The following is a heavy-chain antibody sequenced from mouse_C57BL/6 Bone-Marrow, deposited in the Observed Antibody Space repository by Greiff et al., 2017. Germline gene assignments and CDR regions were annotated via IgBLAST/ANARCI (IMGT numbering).Heavy chain of an antibody. J-gene: IGHJ4*01. CDR2: IDPSDSST. V-gene: IGHV1-69*01. Sequence: VQLQQPGAELVMPGASVKLSCKASGYTFTSYWMHWVKQRPGQGLEWIGEIDPSDSSTNYNQKFKGKSTLTVDKSSSTAYMQLSSLTSEDSAVYYCARCRYSKNAMDYWGQGTSVTVSS. CDR3: ARCRYSKNAMDY. CDR1: GYTFTSYW. D-gene: IGHD2-5*01.